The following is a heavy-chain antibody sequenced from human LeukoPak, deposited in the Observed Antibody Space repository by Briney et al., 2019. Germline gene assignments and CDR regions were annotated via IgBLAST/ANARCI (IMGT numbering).Heavy chain of an antibody. V-gene: IGHV3-30-3*01. CDR1: GFTFSSYA. Sequence: GGSLRLSCAASGFTFSSYAMHWVRQAPGKGLEWVAVISYDGSNKYYADSVKGRFTISRDNSKNTLYLQMNSLRAEDTAVYYCARDAEYQGIAVAGNPDYWGQGTLVTVSS. J-gene: IGHJ4*02. D-gene: IGHD6-19*01. CDR2: ISYDGSNK. CDR3: ARDAEYQGIAVAGNPDY.